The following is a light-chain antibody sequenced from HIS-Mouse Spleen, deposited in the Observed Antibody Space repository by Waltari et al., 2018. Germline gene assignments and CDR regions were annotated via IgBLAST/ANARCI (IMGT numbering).Light chain of an antibody. Sequence: DIVMTQSPDSLAVSLGERATINCKSSQSVLYSSNNKNYLAWYQQKPGQRPKLLIYWAYTRESGVPDRFSGSGSGTYFTLTISSLQAEDVAVYYCQQYYSTPFTFGPGTKVDIK. V-gene: IGKV4-1*01. CDR2: WAY. J-gene: IGKJ3*01. CDR3: QQYYSTPFT. CDR1: QSVLYSSNNKNY.